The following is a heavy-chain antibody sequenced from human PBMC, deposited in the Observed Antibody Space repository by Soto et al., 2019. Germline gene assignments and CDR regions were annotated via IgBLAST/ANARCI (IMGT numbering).Heavy chain of an antibody. CDR1: GGTFSSYA. CDR3: ARGQIGYCSGGSCYSVGYDAFDI. D-gene: IGHD2-15*01. J-gene: IGHJ3*02. CDR2: IIPIFGTA. Sequence: SVKVSCKASGGTFSSYAISWVRQAPGQGLEWMGGIIPIFGTANYAQKFQGRVTITADESTSTAYMELSSLRSEDTAVYYCARGQIGYCSGGSCYSVGYDAFDIRGQGTMVTVSS. V-gene: IGHV1-69*13.